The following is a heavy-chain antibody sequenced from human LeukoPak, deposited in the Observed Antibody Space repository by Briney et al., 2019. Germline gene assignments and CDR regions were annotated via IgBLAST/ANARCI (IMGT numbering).Heavy chain of an antibody. V-gene: IGHV1-2*02. CDR2: INPNSGGT. D-gene: IGHD6-13*01. Sequence: ASVKVSCKTSGYTFTGYYMHWVRRAPGQGLEWMGWINPNSGGTNYAQKFQGRVTMTRDTSISTAYMELSSLRSDDTAVYYCARGGMFSSSWCDYWGQGTLVTVSS. J-gene: IGHJ4*02. CDR1: GYTFTGYY. CDR3: ARGGMFSSSWCDY.